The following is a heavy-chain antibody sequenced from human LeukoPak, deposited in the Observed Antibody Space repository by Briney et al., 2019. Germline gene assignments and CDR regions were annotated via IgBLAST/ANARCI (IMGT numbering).Heavy chain of an antibody. Sequence: GASVKVSCKTSGGTFSSYAITWVRQAPGQGLEWMGGIIPIFDTVNYAQKFQGRVTITADKSTTTAYMELSSLRSEDTAVYYCARDPYSGYYGDYYYYYMDVWGKGTTVTISS. J-gene: IGHJ6*03. CDR1: GGTFSSYA. D-gene: IGHD5-12*01. V-gene: IGHV1-69*06. CDR2: IIPIFDTV. CDR3: ARDPYSGYYGDYYYYYMDV.